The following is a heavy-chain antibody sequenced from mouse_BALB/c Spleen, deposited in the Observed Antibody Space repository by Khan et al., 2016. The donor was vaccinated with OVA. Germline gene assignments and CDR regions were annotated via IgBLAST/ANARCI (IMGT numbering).Heavy chain of an antibody. CDR1: GYSFTGYF. J-gene: IGHJ2*01. V-gene: IGHV1-20*02. CDR2: INPHIGET. D-gene: IGHD1-1*01. CDR3: ARKNGSDFDY. Sequence: EVQLQQSGPELVKPGASVKISCKASGYSFTGYFMNWVMQSHGKRLEWIGRINPHIGETFYNQKFKDKATLTVDESSSTAHMELRSLASEDSAVYYCARKNGSDFDYWGQGTTPTVSS.